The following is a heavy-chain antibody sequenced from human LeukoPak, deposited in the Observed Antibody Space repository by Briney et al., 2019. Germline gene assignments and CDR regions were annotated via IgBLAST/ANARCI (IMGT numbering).Heavy chain of an antibody. CDR3: ARVWNHAFDY. Sequence: GGSLRLSCAASGFTFSSYAMSWVRQAPGKGLEWVSATSGSGGSTFYADSVKGRFTISRDNSKNTLYLQMNSLRAEDTAVYYCARVWNHAFDYWGQGTLVTVSS. CDR1: GFTFSSYA. D-gene: IGHD1-14*01. V-gene: IGHV3-23*01. CDR2: TSGSGGST. J-gene: IGHJ4*02.